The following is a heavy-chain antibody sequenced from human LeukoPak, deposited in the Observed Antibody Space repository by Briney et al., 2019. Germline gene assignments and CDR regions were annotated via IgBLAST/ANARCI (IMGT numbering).Heavy chain of an antibody. V-gene: IGHV1-2*02. J-gene: IGHJ4*02. CDR3: AGGRRYYDSPDY. CDR1: GATFTGYF. D-gene: IGHD3-22*01. Sequence: GASVKVSCKGSGATFTGYFIHWVRQAPGQGLEWMGWVNPNNGDTNYAQKFQGSVTMTRDKSISTAYMELNRLTSDDTAVYYCAGGRRYYDSPDYWGQGTLITVPS. CDR2: VNPNNGDT.